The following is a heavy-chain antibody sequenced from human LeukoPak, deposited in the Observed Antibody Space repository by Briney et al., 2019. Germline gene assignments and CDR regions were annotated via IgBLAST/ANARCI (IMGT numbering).Heavy chain of an antibody. V-gene: IGHV4-30-4*01. CDR3: ASITMVRGVYAQIDD. J-gene: IGHJ4*02. D-gene: IGHD3-10*01. CDR1: GGSISSCDYY. Sequence: SETLSLTCTVSGGSISSCDYYWSWIRQPPGKGLEWIGYIYYSGSTYYNPSLRSRVAMSVDTSKNQFSLKLSSVTAADTAVYYCASITMVRGVYAQIDDWGQGTLVTVSS. CDR2: IYYSGST.